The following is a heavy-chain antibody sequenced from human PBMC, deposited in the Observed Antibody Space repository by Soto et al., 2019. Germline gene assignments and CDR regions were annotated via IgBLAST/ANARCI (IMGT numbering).Heavy chain of an antibody. CDR3: TTDVVVVAADFDY. CDR1: GFTFSSYA. CDR2: ISGSGGST. Sequence: PGGSLRLSCAASGFTFSSYAMSWVRQAPGKGLEWVSAISGSGGSTYYADSAKGRFTISRDNSKNTLYLQMNSLRAEDTAVYYCTTDVVVVAADFDYWGQGTLVTVSS. D-gene: IGHD2-15*01. V-gene: IGHV3-23*01. J-gene: IGHJ4*02.